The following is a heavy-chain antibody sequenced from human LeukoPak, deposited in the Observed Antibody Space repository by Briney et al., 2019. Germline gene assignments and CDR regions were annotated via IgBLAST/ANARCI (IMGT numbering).Heavy chain of an antibody. D-gene: IGHD3-3*01. V-gene: IGHV4-61*01. CDR2: IYYSGST. CDR3: ARVASGYDVFDI. Sequence: PSGTLSLTCTVSGGSVSSGSYYWSWIRRPPGKGLEWIGYIYYSGSTNYNPSLKSRVTISVDTSKNQFSLKLSSVTAADTAVFYCARVASGYDVFDIWGQGTMVTVSS. CDR1: GGSVSSGSYY. J-gene: IGHJ3*02.